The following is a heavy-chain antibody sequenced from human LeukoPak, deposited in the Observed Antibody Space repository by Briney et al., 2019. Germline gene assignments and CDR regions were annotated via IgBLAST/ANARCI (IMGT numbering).Heavy chain of an antibody. V-gene: IGHV4-34*01. J-gene: IGHJ4*02. CDR3: ARGIVVVRHAFDY. CDR2: INHSGST. CDR1: GGSFSGYY. Sequence: SETLSLTCAVYGGSFSGYYWSWIRQPPGKGLEWIGEINHSGSTNYNPSLESRVTISVDTSKNQFSLKLSSVTAADTAVYYCARGIVVVRHAFDYWGQGTLVTVSS. D-gene: IGHD3-22*01.